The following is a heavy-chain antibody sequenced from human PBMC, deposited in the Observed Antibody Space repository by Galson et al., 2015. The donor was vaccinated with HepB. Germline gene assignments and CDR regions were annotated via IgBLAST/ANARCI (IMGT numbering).Heavy chain of an antibody. CDR1: GYTFTNYW. J-gene: IGHJ5*02. CDR3: ARHRHDYGDFLNPFDP. Sequence: QSGAEVKKPGESLKISCRVSGYTFTNYWIGWVRQMPGKGLEWMGIIYPGDSDTRYSPSFRGRVTISADKSINTAYLRWSSLKASDTAIYYCARHRHDYGDFLNPFDPWGQGTLVTVSS. D-gene: IGHD4-17*01. V-gene: IGHV5-51*01. CDR2: IYPGDSDT.